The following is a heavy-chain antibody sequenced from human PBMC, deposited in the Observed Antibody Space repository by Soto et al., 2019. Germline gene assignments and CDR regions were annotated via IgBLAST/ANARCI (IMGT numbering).Heavy chain of an antibody. J-gene: IGHJ6*02. CDR2: IYYSGST. CDR1: GYPISNGGYY. D-gene: IGHD6-13*01. CDR3: ARFPSGYSSSWYGDYYYGMDV. V-gene: IGHV4-31*03. Sequence: PSETLSLTCTVSGYPISNGGYYWSWIRQRPGEGLEWLGYIYYSGSTYYNPSLKSRPSISVDTSKNQFSLKVNSVTAADTAVYYCARFPSGYSSSWYGDYYYGMDVWGQGTTVTVS.